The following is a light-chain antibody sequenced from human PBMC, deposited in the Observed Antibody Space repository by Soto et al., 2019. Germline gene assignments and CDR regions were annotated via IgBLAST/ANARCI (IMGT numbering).Light chain of an antibody. Sequence: EIVLTQSPGTLSLSPGERATLSCRASQSVTSSFLAWYQQKPGQAPRLLIYGASSRATGIPDRVSGSGSGADFTLTISGLEPDDFAVYYCQQYGSSRWTFGQGTKVEIK. V-gene: IGKV3-20*01. J-gene: IGKJ1*01. CDR2: GAS. CDR3: QQYGSSRWT. CDR1: QSVTSSF.